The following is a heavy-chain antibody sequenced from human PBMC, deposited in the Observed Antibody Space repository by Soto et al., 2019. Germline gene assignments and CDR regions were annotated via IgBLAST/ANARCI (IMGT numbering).Heavy chain of an antibody. J-gene: IGHJ5*02. CDR2: XYYRYXWYY. CDR3: ARISYSTTPT. D-gene: IGHD6-13*01. V-gene: IGHV6-1*01. CDR1: GDSVSGDIGA. Sequence: SQXLSLTCAISGDSVSGDIGAWSWIRQSPWRGLEWMGRXYYRYXWYYDYEAYVXXRITISPXXYKNKFSLKLNSVTPEDTAVYYCARISYSTTPTWGQGTLVTVSS.